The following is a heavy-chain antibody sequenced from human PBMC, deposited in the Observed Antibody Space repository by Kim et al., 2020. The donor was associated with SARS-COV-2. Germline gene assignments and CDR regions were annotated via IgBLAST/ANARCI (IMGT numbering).Heavy chain of an antibody. CDR1: EFTFSVYW. Sequence: GGSLRLSCAASEFTFSVYWMTWVRQAPGRGLEWVTNINQDGSETYYVDSVKGRFTISRDNAKNLLYLQMNNLRVEDTAVYYCGRVGLRAGTSLVDPRGQG. CDR3: GRVGLRAGTSLVDP. J-gene: IGHJ5*02. CDR2: INQDGSET. V-gene: IGHV3-7*01. D-gene: IGHD6-19*01.